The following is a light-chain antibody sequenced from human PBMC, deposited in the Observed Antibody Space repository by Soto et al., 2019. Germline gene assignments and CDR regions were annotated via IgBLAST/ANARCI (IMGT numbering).Light chain of an antibody. CDR3: HQYDDWPYT. Sequence: EIVMTQSPATLSVSPGERATLPCRASQSVRSNLAWYQHKPGQAPRLLIYGAPTRATSVAARFSGSASGTEFTLNISSLQSEDFAVYYCHQYDDWPYTFGQGTKLEIK. CDR2: GAP. V-gene: IGKV3-15*01. J-gene: IGKJ2*01. CDR1: QSVRSN.